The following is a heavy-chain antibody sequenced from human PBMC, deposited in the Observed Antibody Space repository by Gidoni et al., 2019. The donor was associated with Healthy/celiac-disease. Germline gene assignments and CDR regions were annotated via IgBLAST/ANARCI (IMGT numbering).Heavy chain of an antibody. CDR2: IYYSGST. J-gene: IGHJ4*02. CDR1: GGSISSYY. CDR3: ARDSSGSYYRPHFDY. D-gene: IGHD3-10*01. V-gene: IGHV4-59*01. Sequence: QVQLQESGPGLVKPSETLSLTCTVSGGSISSYYWSCIRQPPGKGLEWIGYIYYSGSTNYNPSLKSRVTISVDTSKNQFSLKLSSVTAADTAVYYCARDSSGSYYRPHFDYWGQGTLVTVSS.